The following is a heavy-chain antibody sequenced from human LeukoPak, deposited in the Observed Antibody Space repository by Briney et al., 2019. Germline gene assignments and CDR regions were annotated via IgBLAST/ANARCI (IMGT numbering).Heavy chain of an antibody. V-gene: IGHV1-2*02. CDR2: INPNSGGT. D-gene: IGHD2-2*01. Sequence: ASVKVSCKASGYTFTGYYMHSVRQAPGQGLEWMGWINPNSGGTNYAQKFQGRVTMTRDTSISTAYMELSSLRSDDTAVYYCARLYCSSTSCHPDYWGQGTLVTVSS. CDR1: GYTFTGYY. J-gene: IGHJ4*02. CDR3: ARLYCSSTSCHPDY.